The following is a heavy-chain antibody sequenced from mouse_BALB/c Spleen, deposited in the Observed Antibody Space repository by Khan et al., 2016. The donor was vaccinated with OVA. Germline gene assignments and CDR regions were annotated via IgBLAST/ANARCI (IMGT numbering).Heavy chain of an antibody. CDR1: GYTFTSYT. V-gene: IGHV1-4*01. Sequence: QVQLQQPGAELARPGASVKMSCKASGYTFTSYTIHWVKQRPGQGLEWIGYINPTNIYTNYNQKFRDKATLTADKSSRTAYMQLSSLTSEDSAVYYCSRVGPYHGKYGAWFAYWGQGTLVTVSA. CDR2: INPTNIYT. J-gene: IGHJ3*01. CDR3: SRVGPYHGKYGAWFAY. D-gene: IGHD2-10*01.